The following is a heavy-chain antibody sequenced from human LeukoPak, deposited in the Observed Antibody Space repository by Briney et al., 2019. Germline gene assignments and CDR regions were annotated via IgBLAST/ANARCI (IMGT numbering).Heavy chain of an antibody. D-gene: IGHD5-18*01. CDR3: AGGSGGGAIQLWYDY. Sequence: SVTVSCKASGGTFSSYAISWVRQAPGQGLEWMGRIIPILGIANYAQKFQGRVTITADKSTTTAYMELSILRSEAPAVFYFAGGSGGGAIQLWYDYWGQGTLVTVSS. J-gene: IGHJ4*02. CDR1: GGTFSSYA. CDR2: IIPILGIA. V-gene: IGHV1-69*04.